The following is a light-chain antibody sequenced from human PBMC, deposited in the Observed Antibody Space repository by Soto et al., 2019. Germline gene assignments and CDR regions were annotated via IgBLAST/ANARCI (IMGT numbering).Light chain of an antibody. J-gene: IGLJ3*02. CDR1: GSDVGFYDY. CDR2: NVS. Sequence: QSALTQPRSVSGSPGQSVTLSCTGTGSDVGFYDYVSWYQHHPGKAPKVMIFNVSQRPSGVPDRFSGSKSGNTASLTISGLQAEDEADYYCCSYAGTYTWVFGAGTKLTVL. CDR3: CSYAGTYTWV. V-gene: IGLV2-11*01.